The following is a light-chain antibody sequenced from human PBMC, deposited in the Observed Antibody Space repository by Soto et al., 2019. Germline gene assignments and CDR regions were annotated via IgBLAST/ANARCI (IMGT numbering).Light chain of an antibody. J-gene: IGLJ2*01. CDR2: LNSDGSH. V-gene: IGLV4-69*01. CDR3: QTSGTGIQL. CDR1: SGHSSYA. Sequence: QPVLTQSPSASASLGASVKLTCTLSSGHSSYAIAWHQQQPEKGPRYLMKLNSDGSHSKGDGIPDRFSGSSSGAERYLTISSLQSEDEADYYCQTSGTGIQLFGGGTKLT.